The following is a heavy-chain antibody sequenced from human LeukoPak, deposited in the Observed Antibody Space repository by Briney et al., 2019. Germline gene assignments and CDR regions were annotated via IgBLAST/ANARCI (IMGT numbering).Heavy chain of an antibody. Sequence: PGGSLRLSCAASGFTFSSYAMSWVRQAPGKGLEWVSALSGSGGSTYYADSVKGRFTISRDNSKNTLYLQMNSLRAEDTAVYYCAKVRSGSGSYYDYWGQGTLVTVSS. J-gene: IGHJ4*02. V-gene: IGHV3-23*01. CDR3: AKVRSGSGSYYDY. CDR2: LSGSGGST. D-gene: IGHD3-10*01. CDR1: GFTFSSYA.